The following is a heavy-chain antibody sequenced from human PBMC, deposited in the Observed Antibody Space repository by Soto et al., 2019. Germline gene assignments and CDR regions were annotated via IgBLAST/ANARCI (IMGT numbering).Heavy chain of an antibody. CDR2: IYPGDSDT. CDR1: GYSFTSYW. Sequence: PGESLKISCKGSGYSFTSYWIGWVRQMPGKGLEWMGIIYPGDSDTRYSPSFQGQVTISADKSISTAYLQWSGLKASDTAMYYCARLRLSYSGSPNYFDYWGQGTLVTVSS. CDR3: ARLRLSYSGSPNYFDY. V-gene: IGHV5-51*01. J-gene: IGHJ4*02. D-gene: IGHD1-26*01.